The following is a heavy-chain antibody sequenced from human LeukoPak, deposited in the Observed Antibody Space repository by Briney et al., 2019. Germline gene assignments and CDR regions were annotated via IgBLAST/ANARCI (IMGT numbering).Heavy chain of an antibody. CDR3: AKGAGGFSYYNWFDP. V-gene: IGHV4-4*07. D-gene: IGHD5-18*01. J-gene: IGHJ5*02. CDR2: IYTSGST. Sequence: KASETLSLTCTVSGGSISSYYWSWIRQPAGKGLEWIGRIYTSGSTDYNPSLKSRVTMSVDTSKNQFSLKLASVTAADTAIYYCAKGAGGFSYYNWFDPWGQGTPVTVSS. CDR1: GGSISSYY.